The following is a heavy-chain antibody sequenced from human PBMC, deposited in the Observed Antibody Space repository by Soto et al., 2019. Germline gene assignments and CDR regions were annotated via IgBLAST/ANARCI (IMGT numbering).Heavy chain of an antibody. CDR1: GFTFSSYT. D-gene: IGHD6-6*01. J-gene: IGHJ4*02. V-gene: IGHV3-30-3*01. CDR2: MSYDGSHI. Sequence: ESGGGVVPPGRSLRLSCAASGFTFSSYTIHWVRQAPGTGLEWVAVMSYDGSHIYYADSVEGRFTISRDNSRNTLYLQMNSLRVEDTAVYYCARGFVGSSSFYSFDYWGQGTLVTVSS. CDR3: ARGFVGSSSFYSFDY.